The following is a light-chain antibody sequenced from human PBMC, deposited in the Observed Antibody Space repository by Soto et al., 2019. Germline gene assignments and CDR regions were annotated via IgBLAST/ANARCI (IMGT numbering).Light chain of an antibody. CDR3: CSYACSSTWV. J-gene: IGLJ3*02. Sequence: QSALTQPASVSGSPGQSITISCTGTSSDVGSYNLVSWYQQYPGKAPKLMICEGSKRPSGVSNRFSGSKSGNTASLTISGLQAEDEADYYCCSYACSSTWVFGEGTKLTVL. CDR2: EGS. CDR1: SSDVGSYNL. V-gene: IGLV2-23*01.